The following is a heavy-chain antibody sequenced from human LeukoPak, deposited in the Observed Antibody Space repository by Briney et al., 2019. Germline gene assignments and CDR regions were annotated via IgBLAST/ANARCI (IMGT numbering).Heavy chain of an antibody. D-gene: IGHD4/OR15-4a*01. Sequence: GGSLRLSCAASGFTFSDYYMSWIRQAPGKGLEWVSYISGSGLYTSNADSLKGRSTISKDNARNSLYLQMNSLRAEDTAVYYCARVSQGAYYSDYWGQGTLVTVSS. J-gene: IGHJ4*02. CDR3: ARVSQGAYYSDY. CDR1: GFTFSDYY. V-gene: IGHV3-11*06. CDR2: ISGSGLYT.